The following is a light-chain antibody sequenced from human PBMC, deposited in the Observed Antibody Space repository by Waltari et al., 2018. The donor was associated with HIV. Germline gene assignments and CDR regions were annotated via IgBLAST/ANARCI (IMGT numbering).Light chain of an antibody. CDR1: QSIYNS. V-gene: IGKV3-15*01. Sequence: IVMTQSPATLSVSPGERVTLSCRASQSIYNSLAWYQQKTGQAPRLLIYRVSVRATDTPPRFSGSGSGTEFTLTISSLQSEDSALYSCQQYYKWFRTFGQGTKVEV. CDR2: RVS. CDR3: QQYYKWFRT. J-gene: IGKJ1*01.